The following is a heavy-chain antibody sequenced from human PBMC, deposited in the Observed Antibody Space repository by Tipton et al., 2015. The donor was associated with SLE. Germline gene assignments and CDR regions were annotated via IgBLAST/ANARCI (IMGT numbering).Heavy chain of an antibody. CDR2: INHSGST. Sequence: TLSLTCAVYGGSFSGYYWSWIRQPPGKGLEWIGEINHSGSTNYNPPLKSRVTISVDTSKNQFSLKLSSVTAADTAVYYCARGELYWSFDLWGRGTLVTVSS. V-gene: IGHV4-34*01. CDR3: ARGELYWSFDL. CDR1: GGSFSGYY. D-gene: IGHD1-26*01. J-gene: IGHJ2*01.